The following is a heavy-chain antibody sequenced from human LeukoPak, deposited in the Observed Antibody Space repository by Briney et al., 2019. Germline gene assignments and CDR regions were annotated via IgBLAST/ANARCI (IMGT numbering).Heavy chain of an antibody. D-gene: IGHD3-3*01. CDR3: ASDRITIETRAFDI. Sequence: SETLSLSCTVSGGSISSGDYYWSWIRQPPGKGLEWIGYIYYSGSTYYNPSLKSRVTISVDTSNNQFSLKLSSVTAADTAVYYCASDRITIETRAFDIWGQGTMVTVSS. V-gene: IGHV4-30-4*08. CDR2: IYYSGST. J-gene: IGHJ3*02. CDR1: GGSISSGDYY.